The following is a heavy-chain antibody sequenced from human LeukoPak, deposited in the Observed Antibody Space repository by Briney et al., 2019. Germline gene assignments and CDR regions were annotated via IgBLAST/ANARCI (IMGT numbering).Heavy chain of an antibody. V-gene: IGHV3-21*01. CDR2: NSSSSSYI. CDR3: ARDRYSSGWQGGFDY. D-gene: IGHD6-19*01. Sequence: GGSLRLSCAASGFTFSSYSMNWARQAPGKGLEWVSSNSSSSSYIYYADSVKGRFTISRDNAKNSLCLQMNSLRAEDTAVYYCARDRYSSGWQGGFDYWGQGTLVTVSS. J-gene: IGHJ4*02. CDR1: GFTFSSYS.